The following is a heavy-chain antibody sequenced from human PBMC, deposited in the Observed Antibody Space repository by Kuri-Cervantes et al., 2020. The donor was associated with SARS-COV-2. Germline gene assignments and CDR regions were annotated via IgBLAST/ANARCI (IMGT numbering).Heavy chain of an antibody. CDR3: ARGGDSSGYYYEPAFDI. D-gene: IGHD3-22*01. J-gene: IGHJ3*02. CDR2: VRGKANNYAT. CDR1: GFLFSASA. V-gene: IGHV3-73*01. Sequence: GESLKISCEVSGFLFSASAIHWVRQGSGKGLEWVGRVRGKANNYATAYAASVKGRFTISRDDSKNMAYLQMHSLRAEDTAVYYCARGGDSSGYYYEPAFDIWGQGTVVTVSS.